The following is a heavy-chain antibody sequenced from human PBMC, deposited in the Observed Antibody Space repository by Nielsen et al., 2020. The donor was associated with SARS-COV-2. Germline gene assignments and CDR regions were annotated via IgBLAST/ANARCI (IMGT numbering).Heavy chain of an antibody. D-gene: IGHD2-8*01. V-gene: IGHV3-21*01. CDR2: ISSSSSYI. CDR1: GFTFSSYS. J-gene: IGHJ6*02. Sequence: GGSLRLSCAASGFTFSSYSMNWVRQAPGKGLEWVSSISSSSSYIYYADSVKGRFTISRDNAKNSLYLQMNSLRAEDTAVYYCASRWAYCTNGVCYSYYGMDVWGQGTTVTVSS. CDR3: ASRWAYCTNGVCYSYYGMDV.